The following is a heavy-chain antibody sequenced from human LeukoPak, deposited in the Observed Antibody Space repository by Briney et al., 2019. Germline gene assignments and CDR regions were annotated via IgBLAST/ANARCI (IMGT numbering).Heavy chain of an antibody. CDR1: GGSISSSSYY. CDR2: IYYSGST. CDR3: ARDWRQRWLQSGWFDP. Sequence: SETLSLTCTVSGGSISSSSYYWGWIRQPPGKGLEWIGSIYYSGSTYYNPSLKSRVTISVDTSKNQFSLKLSSVTAADTAVYYCARDWRQRWLQSGWFDPWGQGTLVTVSS. J-gene: IGHJ5*02. D-gene: IGHD5-24*01. V-gene: IGHV4-39*07.